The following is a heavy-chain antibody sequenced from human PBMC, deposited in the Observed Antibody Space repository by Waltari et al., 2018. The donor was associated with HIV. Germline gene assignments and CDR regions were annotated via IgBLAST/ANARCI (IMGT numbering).Heavy chain of an antibody. V-gene: IGHV4-39*01. D-gene: IGHD6-13*01. J-gene: IGHJ5*02. CDR3: ARQRYSSSWYPNWFDP. Sequence: QLQLQESGPGLVKPSETLSLTCTVSGGSISSSSYYWGWIRQPPGKGLEWIGSIYYSGSTYYNPSLKSRVTISVDTSKNQFSLKLSSVTAADTAVYYCARQRYSSSWYPNWFDPWGQGTLVTVSS. CDR2: IYYSGST. CDR1: GGSISSSSYY.